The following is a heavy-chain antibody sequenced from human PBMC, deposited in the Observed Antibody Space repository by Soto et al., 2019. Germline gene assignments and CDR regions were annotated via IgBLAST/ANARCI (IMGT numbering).Heavy chain of an antibody. V-gene: IGHV1-3*01. CDR1: GYTFTSYP. Sequence: ASVKVSCKASGYTFTSYPMHWVRQAPGQRLEWMGWINAGNGNTKYSQNFQGRVTITRDTSASTAYMELSSLRSEDTAVYYCARGSCSSTSCTVLYNWFDPWGQGTLVTVSS. D-gene: IGHD2-2*01. CDR2: INAGNGNT. CDR3: ARGSCSSTSCTVLYNWFDP. J-gene: IGHJ5*02.